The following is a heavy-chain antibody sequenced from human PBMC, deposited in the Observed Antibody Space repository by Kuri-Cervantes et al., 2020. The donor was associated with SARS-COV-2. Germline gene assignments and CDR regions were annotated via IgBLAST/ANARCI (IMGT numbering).Heavy chain of an antibody. CDR2: INPNSGGT. CDR1: GYTFTGYY. V-gene: IGHV1-2*04. J-gene: IGHJ3*02. CDR3: ARGSDSTGTARSAFDI. D-gene: IGHD1-1*01. Sequence: ASVKVSCKASGYTFTGYYMHWVRQAPGQGLEWMGWINPNSGGTNYAQKFQGWVTMTRDTSISTAYMELSRLRSDDTAVYYCARGSDSTGTARSAFDIWGQGTRVTVSS.